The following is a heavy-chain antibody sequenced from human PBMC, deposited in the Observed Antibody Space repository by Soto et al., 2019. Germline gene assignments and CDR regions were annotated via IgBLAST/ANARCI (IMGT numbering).Heavy chain of an antibody. Sequence: SSVKVSCKASGFTFTSSAFQWVRQARGQRLEWIGWIAVGSGYTNYAQRFQDRVTLTRDMSTATTYMELSRLTSEDTAIYYCAADATAWQQMVPSDYWGQGTLVTVSS. J-gene: IGHJ4*02. CDR1: GFTFTSSA. CDR2: IAVGSGYT. D-gene: IGHD2-8*01. CDR3: AADATAWQQMVPSDY. V-gene: IGHV1-58*01.